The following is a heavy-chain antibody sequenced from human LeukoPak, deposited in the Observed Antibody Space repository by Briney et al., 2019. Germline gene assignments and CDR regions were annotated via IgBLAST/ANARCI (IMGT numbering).Heavy chain of an antibody. D-gene: IGHD1-14*01. CDR3: ARWRTVPYFDY. J-gene: IGHJ4*02. CDR1: GGIFSSCA. V-gene: IGHV1-69*13. Sequence: SVKVSCKASGGIFSSCAISWVRQAPGQGLEWMGGIIPIFGTANYAQKFQGRVTITADESTSTAYMELSSLRSEDTAVYYCARWRTVPYFDYWGQGTLVTVSS. CDR2: IIPIFGTA.